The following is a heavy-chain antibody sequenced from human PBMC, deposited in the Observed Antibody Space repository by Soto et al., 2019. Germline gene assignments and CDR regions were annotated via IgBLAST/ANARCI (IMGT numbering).Heavy chain of an antibody. V-gene: IGHV1-69*01. CDR1: GGTFSTYA. CDR3: ARPKGSYRSGYYYVDY. CDR2: IIPLFGTA. D-gene: IGHD6-19*01. J-gene: IGHJ4*02. Sequence: QVQLVQSGAEVKQPGSSVKVSCKTSGGTFSTYAIYWVRQAPGQGLEWMGAIIPLFGTADYGQKFQGRVTITEDESTSTAYMELSRLRSEDTGVYYCARPKGSYRSGYYYVDYWGQGTVVTVSS.